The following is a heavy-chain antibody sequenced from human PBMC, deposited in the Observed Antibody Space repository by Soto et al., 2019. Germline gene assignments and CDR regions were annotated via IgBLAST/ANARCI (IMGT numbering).Heavy chain of an antibody. V-gene: IGHV3-30*18. CDR1: GFTFSSYG. CDR2: ISYDGSNK. D-gene: IGHD6-19*01. J-gene: IGHJ6*02. CDR3: AKDLEEVNGRIAVAGTGVHYYYYGMDV. Sequence: GGSLRLSCAASGFTFSSYGMHWVRQAPGNGLEWVAVISYDGSNKYYADSVKGRFTISRDNSKNTLYLQMNSLRAEDTAVYYCAKDLEEVNGRIAVAGTGVHYYYYGMDVWGQGTTVTVSS.